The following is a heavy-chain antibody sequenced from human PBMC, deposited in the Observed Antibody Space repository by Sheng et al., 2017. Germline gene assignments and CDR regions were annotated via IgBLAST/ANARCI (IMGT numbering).Heavy chain of an antibody. D-gene: IGHD3-10*01. CDR3: ARDFSGGSGSYYTYYYMDV. J-gene: IGHJ6*03. CDR2: IIPILGIA. CDR1: GGTFSSYA. V-gene: IGHV1-69*04. Sequence: QVQLVQSGAEVKKPGSSVKVSCKASGGTFSSYAISWVRQAPGQGLEWMGGIIPILGIANYAQKFQGRVTITADKSTSTAYMELSSLRSEDTAVYYCARDFSGGSGSYYTYYYMDVWGKGTTVTVSS.